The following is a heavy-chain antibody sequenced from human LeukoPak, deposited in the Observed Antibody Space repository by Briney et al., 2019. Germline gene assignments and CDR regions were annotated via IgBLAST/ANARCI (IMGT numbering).Heavy chain of an antibody. Sequence: SETLSLTCTVSGGSISSGSYYWGWIRQPAGKGLEWIGRIYTSGSTNYNPSLTSRVTISVDTSKNQFSLRLSSVTAADTAVYYCARSGWHSSGYPITFDYWGQGTLVTVSS. D-gene: IGHD3-22*01. J-gene: IGHJ4*02. V-gene: IGHV4-61*02. CDR1: GGSISSGSYY. CDR2: IYTSGST. CDR3: ARSGWHSSGYPITFDY.